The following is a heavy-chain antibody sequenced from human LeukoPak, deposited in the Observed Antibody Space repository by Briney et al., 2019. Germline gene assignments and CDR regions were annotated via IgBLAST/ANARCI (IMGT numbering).Heavy chain of an antibody. CDR1: GASVSGSAYY. CDR2: MSSSGIS. D-gene: IGHD6-19*01. Sequence: MTSETLSLTCTVSGASVSGSAYYWGWIRQPPGKGLEWIGRMSSSGISTYSPSLKSRVTISIDTSRNQFSMNLNSVTAADTAVYYCARGAGPPWFDPWGQGTLVTVSS. J-gene: IGHJ5*02. CDR3: ARGAGPPWFDP. V-gene: IGHV4-61*08.